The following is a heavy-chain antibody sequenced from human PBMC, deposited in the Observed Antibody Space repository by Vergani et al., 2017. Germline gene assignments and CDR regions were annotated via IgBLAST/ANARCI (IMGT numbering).Heavy chain of an antibody. CDR2: IIPIFGTA. D-gene: IGHD4-17*01. J-gene: IGHJ4*02. Sequence: QVQLVQSGAEVKKPGSSVKVSCKTSGGTFNTYAISWVRPAPGQGLEWMGGIIPIFGTAHYAQKFQGRVTISADESTSTGYMELSSLRSEDTAIYYWARSLGHSGDYGDYPTWGQGTLVTVSS. CDR3: ARSLGHSGDYGDYPT. V-gene: IGHV1-69*13. CDR1: GGTFNTYA.